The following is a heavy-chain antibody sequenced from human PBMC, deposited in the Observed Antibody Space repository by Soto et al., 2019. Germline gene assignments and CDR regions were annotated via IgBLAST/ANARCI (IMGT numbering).Heavy chain of an antibody. CDR3: ARAASGSYWVGWFDP. D-gene: IGHD1-26*01. V-gene: IGHV4-61*01. J-gene: IGHJ5*02. CDR1: GGSVSSGSYY. CDR2: IYYSGST. Sequence: SETLSLTCTVSGGSVSSGSYYWSWIRQPPGKGLEWIGYIYYSGSTNYNPSLKSRVTISVDTSKNQFSLKLSSVTAADTAVYSCARAASGSYWVGWFDPWGQGTLVTVSS.